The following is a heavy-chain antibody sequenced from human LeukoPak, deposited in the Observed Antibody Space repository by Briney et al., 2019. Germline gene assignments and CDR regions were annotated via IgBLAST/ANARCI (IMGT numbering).Heavy chain of an antibody. J-gene: IGHJ4*02. Sequence: ASVKVSCKASGYTFTGYYMHWVRQAPGQGLEWMGWINPNSGGTNYAQKFQGRVTMTRDTSINTAYMELSRLRSDDTAVYFCAKDRPTVYSSSWLHFLDSWGQGTLVTVSS. CDR1: GYTFTGYY. CDR2: INPNSGGT. CDR3: AKDRPTVYSSSWLHFLDS. D-gene: IGHD6-13*01. V-gene: IGHV1-2*02.